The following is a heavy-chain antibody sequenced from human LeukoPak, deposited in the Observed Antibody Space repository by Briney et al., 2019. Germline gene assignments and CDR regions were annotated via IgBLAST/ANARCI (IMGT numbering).Heavy chain of an antibody. J-gene: IGHJ4*02. CDR2: IGAAGDT. CDR3: VRQTTRTDRSYFDY. V-gene: IGHV3-13*01. CDR1: GFTFSSYD. Sequence: PGGSLRLSCAASGFTFSSYDMHWVRQATGKGLEWVSAIGAAGDTYYPGSLKGRFTISRENAKNSLYLQVNSLRAGDTAVYYCVRQTTRTDRSYFDYWGQGTLVTVSS. D-gene: IGHD1/OR15-1a*01.